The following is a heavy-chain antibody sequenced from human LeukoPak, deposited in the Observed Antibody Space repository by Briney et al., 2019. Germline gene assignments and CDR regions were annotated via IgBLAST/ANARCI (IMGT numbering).Heavy chain of an antibody. D-gene: IGHD2-15*01. CDR3: ARFNSGTFSWDY. Sequence: GGSLRLSCAASGFTFSSYAMSWVRQAPGKGLEWVANIKQDGSEKYYVDSVKGRFTISRDNAKNSLYLQMNSLRAEDTAVYYCARFNSGTFSWDYWGQGTQVTVSS. J-gene: IGHJ4*02. V-gene: IGHV3-7*01. CDR2: IKQDGSEK. CDR1: GFTFSSYA.